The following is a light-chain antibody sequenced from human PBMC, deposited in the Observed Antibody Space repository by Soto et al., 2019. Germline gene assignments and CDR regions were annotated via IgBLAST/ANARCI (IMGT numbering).Light chain of an antibody. J-gene: IGKJ1*01. Sequence: DIVLTQSPGTLSLSPGERATLSCRASQTVSSSFLAWYQQKPGQAPRLLIYGASTRATGIPDRFSGSGSGTDFTLTFSSLEPEDLAVYYCQQYDRSAWTFGQGTKVEVK. CDR1: QTVSSSF. CDR2: GAS. V-gene: IGKV3-20*01. CDR3: QQYDRSAWT.